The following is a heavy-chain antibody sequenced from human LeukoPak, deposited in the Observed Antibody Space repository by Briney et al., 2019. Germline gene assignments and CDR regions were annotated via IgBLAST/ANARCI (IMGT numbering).Heavy chain of an antibody. CDR1: GFSVSDFG. V-gene: IGHV3-30*02. J-gene: IGHJ4*02. CDR2: IRSDGSSI. CDR3: AKDRDEYGNDC. Sequence: PGGSLRLSCAASGFSVSDFGMHWIRQAPGKGLEWVTLIRSDGSSIYYADSVKGRFTISRDNSRNTLYLQMNSLRVEDTAVYYCAKDRDEYGNDCWGQGILVTVST. D-gene: IGHD4-11*01.